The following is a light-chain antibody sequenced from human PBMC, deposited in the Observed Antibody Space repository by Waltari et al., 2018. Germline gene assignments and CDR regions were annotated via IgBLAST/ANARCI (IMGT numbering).Light chain of an antibody. CDR3: MQGTHWPLT. CDR1: QTLVYKDGVTY. J-gene: IGKJ5*01. Sequence: DAVLTQSPLSLPVTLGQPASISCRSSQTLVYKDGVTYLNWFQQRPGQSPRRLIYKVSTRDSGVPDRFSGSGSGTDFTLKISRVEAEDVGVYYCMQGTHWPLTFGQGTRLEIK. V-gene: IGKV2-30*01. CDR2: KVS.